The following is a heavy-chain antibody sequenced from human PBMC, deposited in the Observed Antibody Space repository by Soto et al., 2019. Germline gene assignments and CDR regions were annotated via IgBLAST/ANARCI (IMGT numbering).Heavy chain of an antibody. Sequence: GGSLRLSCAASGFTFSSYAMSWVRQAPGKGLEWVSSVSGSGGSTYYADSVKGRFTISRDNSKNTLSLQMNSLRAEDTAIYYCAKREELYYDSSGFVYYFDYWGQGTLVTVSS. CDR1: GFTFSSYA. V-gene: IGHV3-23*01. J-gene: IGHJ4*02. CDR2: VSGSGGST. D-gene: IGHD3-22*01. CDR3: AKREELYYDSSGFVYYFDY.